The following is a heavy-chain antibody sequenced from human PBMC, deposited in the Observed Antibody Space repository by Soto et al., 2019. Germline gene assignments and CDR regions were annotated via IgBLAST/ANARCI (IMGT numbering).Heavy chain of an antibody. CDR2: ISYDGSNK. CDR3: AKLLDGDYPLDY. CDR1: GFTFSSYG. Sequence: VQLVESGGGVVQPGRSLRLSCAASGFTFSSYGMHWVRQAPGKGLEWVAVISYDGSNKYYADSVKGRFTISRDNSKNTLYLQMNSLRAEDTAVYYCAKLLDGDYPLDYWGQGTLVTVSS. J-gene: IGHJ4*02. V-gene: IGHV3-30*18. D-gene: IGHD4-17*01.